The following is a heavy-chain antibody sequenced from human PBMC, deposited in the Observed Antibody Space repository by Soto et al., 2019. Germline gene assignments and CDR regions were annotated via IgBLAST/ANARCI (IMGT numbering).Heavy chain of an antibody. CDR2: ISAGGDMT. CDR3: ARGDRGGSGSPASYYYSGCEV. J-gene: IGHJ6*02. D-gene: IGHD3-10*01. Sequence: LRLSCSASGFALSSYAVSWVRQAPVKGLQWVSSISAGGDMTYNSDSVKGRFTISRDNSNNALFLQMHNLRIEDTALYYCARGDRGGSGSPASYYYSGCEVWGEGATVTVSS. CDR1: GFALSSYA. V-gene: IGHV3-23*01.